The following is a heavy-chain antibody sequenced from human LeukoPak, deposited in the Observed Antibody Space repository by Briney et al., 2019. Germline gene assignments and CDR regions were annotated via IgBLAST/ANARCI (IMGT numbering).Heavy chain of an antibody. D-gene: IGHD4-23*01. CDR3: ARDYGGNSGVYAFDI. Sequence: PGGSLRLSCAASGFTFSSYSMNWVRQAPGTGLEWVSSISSSSSYIYYADSVKGRFTIFRDNAKNSLYLQMNSLRAEDTAVYYCARDYGGNSGVYAFDIWGQGTMVTVSS. CDR1: GFTFSSYS. J-gene: IGHJ3*02. CDR2: ISSSSSYI. V-gene: IGHV3-21*01.